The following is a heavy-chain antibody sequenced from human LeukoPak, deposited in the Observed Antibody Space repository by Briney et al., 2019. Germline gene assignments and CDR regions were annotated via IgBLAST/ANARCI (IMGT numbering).Heavy chain of an antibody. D-gene: IGHD5-18*01. CDR2: ISGSGGST. Sequence: GGSLRLSCAASGFTFSTYGMNWVRQAPGKGLEWVSAISGSGGSTYYADSVKGRFTISRDNSKNTLYLQMNSLRAEDTAVYYCARGDGYSYGYHAFDPWGQGTLVTVSS. CDR3: ARGDGYSYGYHAFDP. J-gene: IGHJ5*02. V-gene: IGHV3-23*01. CDR1: GFTFSTYG.